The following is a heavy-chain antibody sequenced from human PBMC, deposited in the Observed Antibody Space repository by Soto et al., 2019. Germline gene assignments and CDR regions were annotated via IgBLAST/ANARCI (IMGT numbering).Heavy chain of an antibody. V-gene: IGHV3-74*01. D-gene: IGHD4-4*01. CDR3: ARPGYSNYGPGVDV. CDR1: GFTFSVYW. J-gene: IGHJ6*02. Sequence: EVQLVESGGGLVQPGGSVRLSCAASGFTFSVYWMHWVRQAPGKGLVWVSRIDSDGSTTSYADSVKGRFTTSRDNAKSTLYLQMNSLRAEDTAVYYCARPGYSNYGPGVDVWGQGTTVTVSS. CDR2: IDSDGSTT.